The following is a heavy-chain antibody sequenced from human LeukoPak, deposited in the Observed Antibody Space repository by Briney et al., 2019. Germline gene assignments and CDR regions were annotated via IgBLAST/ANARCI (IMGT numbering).Heavy chain of an antibody. CDR3: VKERDRGTDVADDFDF. Sequence: GGSLRLSCVASGFTFSDYSMAWARQVPGRGLEGVSAIASDGYTVYPDPLKGRFTISRDNSKNTLYLQMTRLRAEDTAVYYCVKERDRGTDVADDFDFWGQGTLVTVSS. J-gene: IGHJ4*02. D-gene: IGHD6-19*01. CDR2: IASDGYT. CDR1: GFTFSDYS. V-gene: IGHV3-23*01.